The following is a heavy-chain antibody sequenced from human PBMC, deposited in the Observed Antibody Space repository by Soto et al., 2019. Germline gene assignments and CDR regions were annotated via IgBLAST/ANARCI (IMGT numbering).Heavy chain of an antibody. J-gene: IGHJ6*02. CDR2: IYYSGST. V-gene: IGHV4-31*03. CDR3: ASSNIAAAGFYYYGMDV. CDR1: GGSISSGGYY. D-gene: IGHD6-13*01. Sequence: SETLSLTCTVSGGSISSGGYYWSWIRQHPGTGLEWIGYIYYSGSTYYDPSLKSRVTISLDTSKNQFSLKLSSVTAADTAVYYCASSNIAAAGFYYYGMDVWGRGTTVTVSS.